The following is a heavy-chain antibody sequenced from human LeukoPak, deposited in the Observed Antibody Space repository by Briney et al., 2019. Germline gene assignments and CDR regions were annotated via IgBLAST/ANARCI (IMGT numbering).Heavy chain of an antibody. CDR1: GGSISSGGYS. V-gene: IGHV4-30-2*03. D-gene: IGHD3-10*01. Sequence: SETLSLTCAVSGGSISSGGYSWSWIRQPPGKGPEWIGSIYHSGSTYYNPSLKSRVTISVDTSKNQFSLKLSSVTAADTAVYYCASGYGSGFYFRYYYMDVWGKGTTVTVSS. J-gene: IGHJ6*03. CDR3: ASGYGSGFYFRYYYMDV. CDR2: IYHSGST.